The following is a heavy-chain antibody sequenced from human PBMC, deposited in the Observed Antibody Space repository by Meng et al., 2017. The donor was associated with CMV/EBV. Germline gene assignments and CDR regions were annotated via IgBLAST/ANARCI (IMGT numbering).Heavy chain of an antibody. Sequence: SETLSLTCTVSGGSISSSSYYWGWIRQPPGKGLEWIGSTYYSGSTYYNPSLKSRVTISVDTSKNQFSLKLSSVTAADTAVYYCAKDLIAAAPDAFDIWGQGTMVTVSS. V-gene: IGHV4-39*02. CDR2: TYYSGST. D-gene: IGHD6-13*01. CDR1: GGSISSSSYY. J-gene: IGHJ3*02. CDR3: AKDLIAAAPDAFDI.